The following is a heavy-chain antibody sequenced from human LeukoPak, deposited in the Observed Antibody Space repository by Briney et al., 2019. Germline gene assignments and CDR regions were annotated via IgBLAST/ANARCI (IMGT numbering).Heavy chain of an antibody. J-gene: IGHJ5*02. CDR2: INHTGST. V-gene: IGHV4-34*01. Sequence: SETLSLTCAVYGGSFSGYYWSWIRQPPGKGLEWIGEINHTGSTNYNPSLKSRVTISVDTSKNQFSLKLSSVTAADTAMYYCVRGEAGYCSSTSCYGFRWFDPWGQGTLVTVSS. D-gene: IGHD2-2*01. CDR3: VRGEAGYCSSTSCYGFRWFDP. CDR1: GGSFSGYY.